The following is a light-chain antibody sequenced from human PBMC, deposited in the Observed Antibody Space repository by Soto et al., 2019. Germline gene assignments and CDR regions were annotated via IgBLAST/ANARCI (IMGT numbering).Light chain of an antibody. CDR2: DVS. CDR1: SIDVGGSNY. J-gene: IGLJ1*01. Sequence: QSPLTQPRSVSGSPGQSVTISRTGPSIDVGGSNYVSWYQQHPGKAPRLMIYDVSKRPSGVPDRFSGSKSGNTTSLTISGLQAEDEADYYCSTYAVTFYVFGTWTKVTVL. V-gene: IGLV2-11*01. CDR3: STYAVTFYV.